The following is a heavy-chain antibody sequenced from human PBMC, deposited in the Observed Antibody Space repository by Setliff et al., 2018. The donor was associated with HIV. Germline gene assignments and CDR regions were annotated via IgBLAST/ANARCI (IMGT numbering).Heavy chain of an antibody. CDR2: IYYGGTT. CDR1: GGSIRSIDYF. D-gene: IGHD6-13*01. J-gene: IGHJ5*02. Sequence: SETLSLTCTVSGGSIRSIDYFWGWIRQPPGKGLEWLGNIGNIYYGGTTYYNPSLKGRITVSVFTSSHQLSLTLTSVTPADTAVYYWARLRAAGTVHYFDPWGQGTQVTVSS. V-gene: IGHV4-39*01. CDR3: ARLRAAGTVHYFDP.